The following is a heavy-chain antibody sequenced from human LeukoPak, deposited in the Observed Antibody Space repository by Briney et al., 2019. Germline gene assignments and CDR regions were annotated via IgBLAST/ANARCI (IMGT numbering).Heavy chain of an antibody. CDR2: ISYDGSNK. J-gene: IGHJ4*02. Sequence: PGGSLRLSCAASGFTFSSYGMHWVRQAPGKGLEWVAVISYDGSNKYYADSVKGRFTISRDNSKNTLYLQMNSLRAEDTAVYYCAKDRRVQLILDYWGQGTLVTVST. V-gene: IGHV3-30*18. CDR1: GFTFSSYG. CDR3: AKDRRVQLILDY.